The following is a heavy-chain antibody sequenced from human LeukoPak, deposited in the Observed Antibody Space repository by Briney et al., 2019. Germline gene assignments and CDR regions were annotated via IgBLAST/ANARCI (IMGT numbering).Heavy chain of an antibody. J-gene: IGHJ4*02. CDR1: GASFSDSF. V-gene: IGHV4-34*01. CDR2: INNSGSA. Sequence: TSETLSLTCAVYGASFSDSFWSWLRQSPEKGLEWIGEINNSGSASYNPSLNSRVIISVDRSKNQFSLRLTSVTAADTAVYYCARGRYGPRLGNWGQGTLVTVSS. D-gene: IGHD3-16*01. CDR3: ARGRYGPRLGN.